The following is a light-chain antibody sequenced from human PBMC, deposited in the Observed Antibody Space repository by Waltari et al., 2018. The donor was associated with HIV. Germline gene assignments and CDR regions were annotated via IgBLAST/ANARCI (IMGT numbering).Light chain of an antibody. CDR1: RSAVGGYNH. CDR3: SSYTSSSTLV. V-gene: IGLV2-14*01. CDR2: EVS. J-gene: IGLJ2*01. Sequence: QSALPQPASVSGSPGPSIPISRTGTRSAVGGYNHASWYQQHPGKAPKLMIYEVSNRPSGVSNRFSGSKSGNTASLTISGLQAEDEADYYCSSYTSSSTLVFGGGTKLTVL.